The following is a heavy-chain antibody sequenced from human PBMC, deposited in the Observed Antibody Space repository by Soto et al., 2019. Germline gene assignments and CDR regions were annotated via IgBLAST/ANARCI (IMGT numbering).Heavy chain of an antibody. CDR2: ISGSGGST. CDR3: AKSSEAGIHFDY. CDR1: GFTFSSYA. V-gene: IGHV3-23*01. J-gene: IGHJ4*02. Sequence: GGSLRLSCAASGFTFSSYAMSCVRQAPGKGLEWVSAISGSGGSTYYADSVKGRFTISRDNSKNTLYLQMNSLRAEDTAVYYCAKSSEAGIHFDYWGQGTLVTVSS. D-gene: IGHD6-19*01.